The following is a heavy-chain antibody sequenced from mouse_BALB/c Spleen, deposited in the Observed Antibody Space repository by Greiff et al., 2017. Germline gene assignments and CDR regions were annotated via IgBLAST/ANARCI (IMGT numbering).Heavy chain of an antibody. CDR3: NALYYYGSSWDFDV. J-gene: IGHJ1*01. CDR2: IDPENGDT. Sequence: EVQLQESGAELVRSGASVKLSCTASGFNIKDYYMHWVKQRPEQGLEWIGWIDPENGDTEYAPKFQGKATMTADTSSNTAYLQLSSLTSEDTAVYYCNALYYYGSSWDFDVWGAGTTVTVSS. D-gene: IGHD1-1*01. CDR1: GFNIKDYY. V-gene: IGHV14-4*02.